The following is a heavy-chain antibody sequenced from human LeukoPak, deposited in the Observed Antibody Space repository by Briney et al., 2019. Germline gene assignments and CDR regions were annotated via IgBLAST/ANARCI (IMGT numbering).Heavy chain of an antibody. CDR2: ISGGGGST. D-gene: IGHD3-10*01. Sequence: GRSLRLSCAASGFTFISYAMSWVRQAPGKGREWVSAISGGGGSTYYADSGKGRFTISRDNSKNTLYLQMNSLRAEDTAVYYCAKALGVGGSGSYYYYYGMDVWGQGTTVTVSS. J-gene: IGHJ6*02. CDR3: AKALGVGGSGSYYYYYGMDV. CDR1: GFTFISYA. V-gene: IGHV3-23*01.